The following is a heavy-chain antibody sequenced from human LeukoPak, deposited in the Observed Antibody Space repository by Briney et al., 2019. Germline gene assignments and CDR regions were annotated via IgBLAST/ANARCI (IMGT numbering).Heavy chain of an antibody. CDR2: ISYDGNKK. Sequence: GGSLRHSCVASGFPFSSYWMTWVRQAPGKGLEWVAVISYDGNKKYYADSVKGRFTISRDNSKNTLYLQMNSLRAEDTAVYYCARGAITIFGVVYYYGLDVWGQGTTVTVSS. CDR3: ARGAITIFGVVYYYGLDV. CDR1: GFPFSSYW. V-gene: IGHV3-30*03. J-gene: IGHJ6*02. D-gene: IGHD3-3*01.